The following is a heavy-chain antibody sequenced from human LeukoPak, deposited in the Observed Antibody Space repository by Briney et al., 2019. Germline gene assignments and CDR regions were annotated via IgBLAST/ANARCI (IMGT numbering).Heavy chain of an antibody. CDR3: AREGVWDYVWGSYRFHAFDI. Sequence: NPSDTLSLTCTVSGPPVGRAGYYGRWIPQPPGGGLEWIEYIYYIRNTNYNPSIKCRVTMSLDPSKTQYSLKLSSVTAADTAVYYCAREGVWDYVWGSYRFHAFDIWGQGTMVTVSS. D-gene: IGHD3-16*02. CDR1: GPPVGRAGYY. J-gene: IGHJ3*02. CDR2: IYYIRNT. V-gene: IGHV4-61*08.